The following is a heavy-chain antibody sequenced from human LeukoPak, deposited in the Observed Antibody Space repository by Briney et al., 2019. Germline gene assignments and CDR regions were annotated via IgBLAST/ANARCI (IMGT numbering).Heavy chain of an antibody. CDR3: ARGRHYYGSGESDAYNWLDP. CDR2: IYYSGST. D-gene: IGHD3-10*01. J-gene: IGHJ5*02. CDR1: GGSISSSSYY. V-gene: IGHV4-39*01. Sequence: PSETLSLTCTVSGGSISSSSYYWVWIRQPPGKGLEWIGSIYYSGSTYYNPSLKSRVTISVDTSKNQLSRKLRSVTAADTAVYYCARGRHYYGSGESDAYNWLDPWGQATLLTVSS.